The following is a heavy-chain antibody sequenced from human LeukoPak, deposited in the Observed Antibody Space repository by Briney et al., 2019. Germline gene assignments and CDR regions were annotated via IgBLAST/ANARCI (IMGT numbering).Heavy chain of an antibody. D-gene: IGHD6-6*01. CDR1: GYTFTSCG. J-gene: IGHJ6*03. Sequence: GASVKVSCKASGYTFTSCGISWVRQAPGQGLEWMGWISAYNGNTNYAQKLQGRVTMTTDTSTSTAYMELRSLRSDDTAVYYCARDKSSSPFYYYYYMDVWGKGTTVTVSS. CDR3: ARDKSSSPFYYYYYMDV. V-gene: IGHV1-18*01. CDR2: ISAYNGNT.